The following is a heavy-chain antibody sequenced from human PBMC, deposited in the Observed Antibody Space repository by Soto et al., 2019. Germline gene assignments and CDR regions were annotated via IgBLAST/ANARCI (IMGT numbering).Heavy chain of an antibody. CDR3: ARDAIEGKPTYYYYGMDV. CDR2: IYSGGST. J-gene: IGHJ6*02. CDR1: GFTVSSNY. Sequence: EVQLVESGGGLIQPGGSPRLSCAASGFTVSSNYMSWVRQAPGKGLEWVSAIYSGGSTYYADSVKGRFTISRDNSKNTLYLQMNSLRAEDTAVYYCARDAIEGKPTYYYYGMDVWGQGTTVTVSS. V-gene: IGHV3-53*01.